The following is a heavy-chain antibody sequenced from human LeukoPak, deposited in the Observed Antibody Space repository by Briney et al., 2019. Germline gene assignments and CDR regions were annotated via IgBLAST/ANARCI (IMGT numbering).Heavy chain of an antibody. CDR3: ATGRVVIVAEFDY. CDR1: GYTFTSYG. J-gene: IGHJ4*02. Sequence: ASVKVSCKASGYTFTSYGISWVRQAPGQGLEWMGWISAYNGNTNYAQKFQGRVTMTEDTSTDTAYMELSSLRSEDTAVYYCATGRVVIVAEFDYWGQGTLVTVSS. D-gene: IGHD3-3*01. V-gene: IGHV1-18*01. CDR2: ISAYNGNT.